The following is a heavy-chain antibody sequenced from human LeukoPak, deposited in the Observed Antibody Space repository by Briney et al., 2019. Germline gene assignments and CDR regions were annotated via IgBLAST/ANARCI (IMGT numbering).Heavy chain of an antibody. CDR2: IYTSGST. J-gene: IGHJ5*02. D-gene: IGHD3-10*01. V-gene: IGHV4-61*02. CDR3: ARVWFGELNWFDP. Sequence: SETLSLTCTVSGGSISSSSYYWSWIRQPAGKGLEWIGRIYTSGSTNYNPSLKSRVTMSVDTSKNQFSLKLSSVTAADTAVYYCARVWFGELNWFDPWGQGTLVTVSS. CDR1: GGSISSSSYY.